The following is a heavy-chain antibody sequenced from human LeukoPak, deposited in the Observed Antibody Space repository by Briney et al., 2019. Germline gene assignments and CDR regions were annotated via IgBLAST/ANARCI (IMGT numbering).Heavy chain of an antibody. CDR2: ISGSGGST. D-gene: IGHD3-3*01. CDR3: AKVAVNYDFWSGYYNYFDY. V-gene: IGHV3-23*01. J-gene: IGHJ4*02. Sequence: PGGSLRLSCAASRFTFSSYAMSWVRQAPGKGLEWVSAISGSGGSTYYADSAKGRFTISRDNSKNTLYLQMNSLRAEDTAVYYCAKVAVNYDFWSGYYNYFDYWGQGTLVTVSS. CDR1: RFTFSSYA.